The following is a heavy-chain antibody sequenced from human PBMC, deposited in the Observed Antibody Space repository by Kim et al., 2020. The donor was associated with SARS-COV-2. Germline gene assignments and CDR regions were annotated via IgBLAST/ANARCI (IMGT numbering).Heavy chain of an antibody. CDR3: VKAYTWRGAGCNEGYFYGLDV. CDR1: GFTFNDHV. CDR2: ISWTSDSI. J-gene: IGHJ6*02. Sequence: GGSLRLSCAASGFTFNDHVMHWVRQTPGKDLEWVSGISWTSDSIGYGDSVKGRFTISRDNAKSSLYLQMNSLRAEDTALYYCVKAYTWRGAGCNEGYFYGLDVWGHGTTVTVSS. D-gene: IGHD2-15*01. V-gene: IGHV3-9*01.